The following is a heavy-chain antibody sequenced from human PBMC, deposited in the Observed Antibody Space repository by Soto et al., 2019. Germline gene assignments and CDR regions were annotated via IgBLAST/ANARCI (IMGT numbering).Heavy chain of an antibody. D-gene: IGHD2-8*01. Sequence: QLQLQESRPGLVKPSETLSLTCTVSGGSLSGSSDSWDWIRQPPGKGLEWIGRIYYSGSTYYNPSLKSLVTLCVDTSKNPFSLKLSSVNAPDTAFYDCARLSNGGWFDPWGQGTLVTVSS. CDR2: IYYSGST. V-gene: IGHV4-39*01. CDR1: GGSLSGSSDS. J-gene: IGHJ5*02. CDR3: ARLSNGGWFDP.